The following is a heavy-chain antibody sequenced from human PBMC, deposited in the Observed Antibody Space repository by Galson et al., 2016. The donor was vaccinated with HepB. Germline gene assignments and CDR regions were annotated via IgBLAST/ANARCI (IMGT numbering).Heavy chain of an antibody. J-gene: IGHJ4*02. CDR3: ARAVDGSSSGWDLGY. CDR1: GYTFTYYA. V-gene: IGHV1-3*01. CDR2: INGDNGKT. Sequence: SVKVSCKASGYTFTYYAIHWVRQAPGQRPEWLGWINGDNGKTKSPQKFQGRVTITRDKSATTAYLELSNLTSEDTAIYYCARAVDGSSSGWDLGYWGQGTLGTV. D-gene: IGHD6-19*01.